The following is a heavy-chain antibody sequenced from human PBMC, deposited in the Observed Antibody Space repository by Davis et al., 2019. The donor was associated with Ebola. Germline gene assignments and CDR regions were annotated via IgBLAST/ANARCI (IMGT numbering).Heavy chain of an antibody. CDR1: GGTFSSYA. CDR3: AREGEGLAGFDY. CDR2: IIPIFGTA. J-gene: IGHJ4*02. D-gene: IGHD3-16*01. Sequence: SVKVSCKASGGTFSSYAISWVRQAPGQGLEWMGGIIPIFGTANYAQKFQGRVTITADESTSTAYMELSSLRSEDTAVYYCAREGEGLAGFDYWGQGTLVTVSS. V-gene: IGHV1-69*13.